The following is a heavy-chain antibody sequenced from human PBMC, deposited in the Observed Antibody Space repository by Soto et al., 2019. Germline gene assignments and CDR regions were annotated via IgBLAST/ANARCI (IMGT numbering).Heavy chain of an antibody. Sequence: ASVKVSCKASGGTFSSYAISWVRQAPGQGLEWMGWINPNSGGTNYAQKFQGRVTMTRDTSISTAYMELSRLRSDDTAVYYCARDLADYYDSSGYFIDYWGQGTLVTVSS. V-gene: IGHV1-2*02. CDR3: ARDLADYYDSSGYFIDY. CDR1: GGTFSSYA. CDR2: INPNSGGT. J-gene: IGHJ4*02. D-gene: IGHD3-22*01.